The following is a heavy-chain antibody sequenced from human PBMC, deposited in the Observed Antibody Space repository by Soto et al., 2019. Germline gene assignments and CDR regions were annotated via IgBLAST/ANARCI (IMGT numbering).Heavy chain of an antibody. D-gene: IGHD3-10*01. Sequence: GASVKVSCKASGGTFRSYTMSWVRQDHGQGLEWMGRIIPILGIANYAQKFQGRVTITADKSTSTAYMELSSLRSEDTAVYYCARARGITMVRGTPIDYWGQGTLVTVSS. V-gene: IGHV1-69*02. CDR2: IIPILGIA. CDR1: GGTFRSYT. CDR3: ARARGITMVRGTPIDY. J-gene: IGHJ4*02.